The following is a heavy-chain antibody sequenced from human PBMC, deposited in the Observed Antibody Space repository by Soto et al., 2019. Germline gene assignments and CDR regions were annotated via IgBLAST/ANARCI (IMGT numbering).Heavy chain of an antibody. Sequence: SETLSLTCTVSGGSISSFYWSWIRQPAGKGLEWIGRIYSGGRNNYNPSLKSRVTMSVDTSKNQFSLRLSSVTAEDTAVYYCARVPVYSSGWPDYWGQGTLVTVSS. CDR3: ARVPVYSSGWPDY. V-gene: IGHV4-4*07. D-gene: IGHD6-19*01. J-gene: IGHJ4*02. CDR1: GGSISSFY. CDR2: IYSGGRN.